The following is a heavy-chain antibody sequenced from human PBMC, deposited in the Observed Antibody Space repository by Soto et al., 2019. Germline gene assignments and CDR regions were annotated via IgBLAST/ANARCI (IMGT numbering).Heavy chain of an antibody. CDR3: ARQSYSFGPSNFDY. CDR2: ISYSGST. Sequence: SETLSLTCTVSGGSISSRTYYSAWIRQPPGKGLEWIGSISYSGSTSHNMSLKSRNTISVDTSKNQFSLKLSSVTAADTVVYYCARQSYSFGPSNFDYWGQGTLVTVSS. CDR1: GGSISSRTYY. J-gene: IGHJ4*02. V-gene: IGHV4-39*01. D-gene: IGHD5-18*01.